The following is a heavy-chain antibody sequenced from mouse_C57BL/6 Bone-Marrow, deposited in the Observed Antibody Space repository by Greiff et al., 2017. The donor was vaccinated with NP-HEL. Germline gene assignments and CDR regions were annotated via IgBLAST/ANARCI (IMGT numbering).Heavy chain of an antibody. CDR1: GYTFTDYN. CDR3: GRVGYYGSSLAWFAY. Sequence: VQLQQSGPELVKPGASVKIPCKASGYTFTDYNMDWVKQSHGKSLEWIGDINPNNGGTIYNQKFKGKATLTVDKSSSTAYMELRSLTSEDTAVYYCGRVGYYGSSLAWFAYWGQGTLVTVSA. CDR2: INPNNGGT. V-gene: IGHV1-18*01. J-gene: IGHJ3*01. D-gene: IGHD1-1*01.